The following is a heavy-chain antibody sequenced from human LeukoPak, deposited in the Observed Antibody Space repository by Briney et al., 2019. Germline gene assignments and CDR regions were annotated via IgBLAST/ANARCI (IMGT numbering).Heavy chain of an antibody. V-gene: IGHV3-30*04. Sequence: GGSLRLSCAASGFSFSSYSMHWVRQAPGKGLEWVAELLYDGSHEFYADVVKGRFTISRDNSKNTLYLQINSLRAEDTAVYYCARAGLYGENWFDPWGQGTLVTVSS. CDR2: LLYDGSHE. CDR3: ARAGLYGENWFDP. D-gene: IGHD3-16*02. J-gene: IGHJ5*02. CDR1: GFSFSSYS.